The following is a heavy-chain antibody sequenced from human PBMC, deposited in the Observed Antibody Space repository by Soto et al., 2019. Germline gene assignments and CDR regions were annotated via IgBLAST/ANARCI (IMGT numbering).Heavy chain of an antibody. CDR3: ARGYCSSTSCYEEFDY. Sequence: QVQLVQSGAEVQKPGSSVKVSCKASGGTFSSYTISWVRQAPGQGLEWMGRIIPILGIANYAQKFQGRVTITADKSTSTAYMELSSLRSEDTAVYYCARGYCSSTSCYEEFDYWGQGTLVTVSS. J-gene: IGHJ4*02. CDR1: GGTFSSYT. CDR2: IIPILGIA. V-gene: IGHV1-69*02. D-gene: IGHD2-2*01.